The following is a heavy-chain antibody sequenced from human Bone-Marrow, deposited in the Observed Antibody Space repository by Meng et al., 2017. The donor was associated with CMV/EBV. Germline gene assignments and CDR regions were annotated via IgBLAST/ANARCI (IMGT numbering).Heavy chain of an antibody. Sequence: YISSGGYYWSWIRQHPGKGLEWIGYIYYSGSTYYNPSLKSRVTISVDTSKNQFALKLSSVPAADTAVYYCARSQYYYDSSGYCFDYWGQGTLVTVSS. V-gene: IGHV4-31*02. CDR1: YISSGGYY. J-gene: IGHJ4*02. CDR2: IYYSGST. CDR3: ARSQYYYDSSGYCFDY. D-gene: IGHD3-22*01.